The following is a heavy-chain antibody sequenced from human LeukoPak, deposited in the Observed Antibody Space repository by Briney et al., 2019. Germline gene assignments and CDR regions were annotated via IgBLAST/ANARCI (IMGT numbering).Heavy chain of an antibody. CDR1: GFTFTSYA. V-gene: IGHV3-23*01. D-gene: IGHD3-10*01. J-gene: IGHJ4*02. CDR3: AKKLGRSPGDFFDY. CDR2: INDNGGST. Sequence: QPGGSLRLSCAASGFTFTSYAMSWVRQAPGKGLEWVSDINDNGGSTFYADSVKGRFTISRDNSKNTLYMQMNSLRAEDTAVYYCAKKLGRSPGDFFDYWGQGTLVTVSS.